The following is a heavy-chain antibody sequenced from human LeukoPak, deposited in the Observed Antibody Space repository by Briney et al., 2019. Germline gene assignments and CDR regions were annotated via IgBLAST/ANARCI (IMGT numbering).Heavy chain of an antibody. CDR1: GYSFTSYW. CDR2: IYPGDSDT. D-gene: IGHD3-22*01. CDR3: ARTYYGSGGYYSAYYFDY. J-gene: IGHJ4*02. V-gene: IGHV5-51*01. Sequence: GESLKISCKGSGYSFTSYWIGWVRQMPGKGLGWMGIIYPGDSDTRYSPSFQGQVTISADKSISTAYLQWSSLKASDTAMYYCARTYYGSGGYYSAYYFDYWGQGTLVAVSS.